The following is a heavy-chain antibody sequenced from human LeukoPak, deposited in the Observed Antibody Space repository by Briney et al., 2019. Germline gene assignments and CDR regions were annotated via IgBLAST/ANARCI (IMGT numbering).Heavy chain of an antibody. CDR2: ISYDGSNK. Sequence: PGGSLRLSCAASGFTLSSYAMHWVRQAPGKGLEWVAVISYDGSNKYYADSVKGRFTISRDNSKNTLYLQMNSLRAEDTAVYYCARGGYYDILTGYPNAFDIWGQGTMVTVSS. J-gene: IGHJ3*02. D-gene: IGHD3-9*01. CDR1: GFTLSSYA. CDR3: ARGGYYDILTGYPNAFDI. V-gene: IGHV3-30*04.